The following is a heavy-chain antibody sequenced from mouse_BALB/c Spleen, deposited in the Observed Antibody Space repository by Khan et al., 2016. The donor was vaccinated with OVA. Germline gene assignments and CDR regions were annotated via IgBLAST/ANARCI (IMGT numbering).Heavy chain of an antibody. CDR2: ISSGGSYT. D-gene: IGHD2-1*01. J-gene: IGHJ2*01. CDR1: GFTFSSYG. CDR3: ARQDGNYLYYFDY. V-gene: IGHV5-6*01. Sequence: EVKLLESGGDLVKPGGSLKLSCAASGFTFSSYGMSWVRQTPDKRLEWVATISSGGSYTYYRDSVKGRFTISRDNAKNTLYLQMSSLKSEDTAMYYCARQDGNYLYYFDYWGQGTTLTVSS.